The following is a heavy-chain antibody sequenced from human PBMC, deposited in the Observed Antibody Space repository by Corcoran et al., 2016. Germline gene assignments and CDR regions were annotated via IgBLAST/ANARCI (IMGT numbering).Heavy chain of an antibody. CDR1: GGSISSSSYY. J-gene: IGHJ4*02. CDR3: ARDGRYCSGGSCYPFDY. V-gene: IGHV4-39*07. CDR2: IYYSGST. Sequence: QLQLQESGPGLVKPSETLSLTCTVSGGSISSSSYYWGWIRQPPGKGLEWIGSIYYSGSTYYNPSLKSRVTISVDTSKNQFSLKLSSVTAADTAVYYCARDGRYCSGGSCYPFDYWGQGTLVTVSS. D-gene: IGHD2-15*01.